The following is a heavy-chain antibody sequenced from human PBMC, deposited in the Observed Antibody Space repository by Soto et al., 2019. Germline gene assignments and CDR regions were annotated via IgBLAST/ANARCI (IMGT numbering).Heavy chain of an antibody. CDR1: GFTFSSHV. CDR2: ISTGGGST. J-gene: IGHJ4*02. D-gene: IGHD6-25*01. CDR3: ARSREIIASAGSFDY. Sequence: EVQLLESGGGLVQHGGSLRLSCAASGFTFSSHVMSWVRQAPGKGLEWVSGISTGGGSTDYADSVKGRFTISRDNSKNTLHRQMKSLRAEDTAVYYCARSREIIASAGSFDYWGQGTLVTVSS. V-gene: IGHV3-23*01.